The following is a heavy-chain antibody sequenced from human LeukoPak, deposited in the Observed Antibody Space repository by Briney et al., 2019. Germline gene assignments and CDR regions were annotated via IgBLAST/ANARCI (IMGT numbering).Heavy chain of an antibody. Sequence: GVPLTLSCAVCGFSFNNYSMLGLRRAPGGGRAGVSSITTSSRYIYYADSVEGRFTISRDNAKNSLFLQMNSLRAEETAVYYCATDLVHYYASGAKTWGQGTLVTVSS. D-gene: IGHD3-10*01. CDR3: ATDLVHYYASGAKT. V-gene: IGHV3-21*01. CDR2: ITTSSRYI. J-gene: IGHJ5*02. CDR1: GFSFNNYS.